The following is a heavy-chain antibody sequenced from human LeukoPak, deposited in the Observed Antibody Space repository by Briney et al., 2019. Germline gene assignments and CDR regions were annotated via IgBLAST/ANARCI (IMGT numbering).Heavy chain of an antibody. D-gene: IGHD4-17*01. CDR2: IYYSGST. CDR1: GGSISSGGYS. J-gene: IGHJ4*02. Sequence: PSQTLSLTCAVSGGSISSGGYSWSWIRQPPGKGLEWIGYIYYSGSTYYNPSLKSRVTISVDTSKNQFSLKLSSVTAADTAVYYCAREDYGDYGPGVYWGQGTLVTVSS. CDR3: AREDYGDYGPGVY. V-gene: IGHV4-31*11.